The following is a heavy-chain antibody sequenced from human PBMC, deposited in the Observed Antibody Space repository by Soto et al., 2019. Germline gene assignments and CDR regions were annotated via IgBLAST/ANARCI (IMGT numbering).Heavy chain of an antibody. D-gene: IGHD2-2*01. CDR2: IIPIFGTA. CDR1: GGTFSSYA. J-gene: IGHJ6*02. CDR3: ARHVPAAGYYYGMDV. V-gene: IGHV1-69*12. Sequence: QVQLVQSGAEVKKPGSSVKVSCKASGGTFSSYAISWVRQAPGQGLEWKGGIIPIFGTANYAQKFQGRVTITADESTRPADMELSSLRSEDTAVYYCARHVPAAGYYYGMDVWGQGTTRTLSS.